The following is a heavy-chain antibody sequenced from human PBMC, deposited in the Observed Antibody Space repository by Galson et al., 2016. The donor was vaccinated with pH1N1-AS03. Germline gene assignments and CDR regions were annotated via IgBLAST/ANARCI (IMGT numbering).Heavy chain of an antibody. V-gene: IGHV1-69-2*01. D-gene: IGHD2-21*02. Sequence: VKVSCKVSGYTFTDYYIHWVRQAPGQGLKWVALVDPENGETIYAEKFQGKVTVTADTSADTAYMDLNSLRSDDTAVYYCTTRDHGDDLVDSWGQGTLVTVSS. CDR1: GYTFTDYY. CDR3: TTRDHGDDLVDS. CDR2: VDPENGET. J-gene: IGHJ4*02.